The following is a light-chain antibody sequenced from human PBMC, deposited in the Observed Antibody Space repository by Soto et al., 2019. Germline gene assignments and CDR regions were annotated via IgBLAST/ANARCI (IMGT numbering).Light chain of an antibody. J-gene: IGKJ3*01. V-gene: IGKV3-11*01. CDR2: DAS. CDR3: QQRSNWPST. CDR1: QSVSSY. Sequence: EIVLTQSPATLSLSPGERATLSCRASQSVSSYLAWYQQKPGQAPRLLIYDASNRATGIPARFSGSGSGTDSTLTSSILQHEDFAFYYCQQRSNWPSTFGPGTKVDIK.